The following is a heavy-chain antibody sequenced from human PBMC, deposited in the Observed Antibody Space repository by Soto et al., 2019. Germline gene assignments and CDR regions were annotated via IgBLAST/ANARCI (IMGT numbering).Heavy chain of an antibody. CDR2: INWNGGST. CDR1: GFTFDDYG. J-gene: IGHJ4*02. D-gene: IGHD6-19*01. Sequence: GGSLRLSCAASGFTFDDYGMSWVRQAPGKGLEWVSGINWNGGSTGYADSVKGRFTISRDNAKNSLYLQMNSLRAEDTALYYCARDVFHSSGWYPGYWGQGTLVTVSS. CDR3: ARDVFHSSGWYPGY. V-gene: IGHV3-20*04.